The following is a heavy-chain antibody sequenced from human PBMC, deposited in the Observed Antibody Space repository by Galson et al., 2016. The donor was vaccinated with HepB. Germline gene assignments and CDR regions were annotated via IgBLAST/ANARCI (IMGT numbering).Heavy chain of an antibody. CDR3: TKCRGYSSPGGVPGGPFDY. J-gene: IGHJ4*02. D-gene: IGHD6-13*01. CDR2: IYSGGGT. V-gene: IGHV3-66*02. CDR1: GFTVSNNF. Sequence: SLRLSCAASGFTVSNNFMRWVRQAPGKGLEWVSLIYSGGGTHYVDSVKGRFIISRDNSKNTQYLQMNSLRPENTAVKYCTKCRGYSSPGGVPGGPFDYWGQGALVTVSS.